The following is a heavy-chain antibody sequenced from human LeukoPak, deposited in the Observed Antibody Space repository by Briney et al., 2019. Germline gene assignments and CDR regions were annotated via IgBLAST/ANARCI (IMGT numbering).Heavy chain of an antibody. Sequence: ASVKVSCKASGYTFSNYIIHWVRQAPGQGLEWMGWINAVNGNAEYSQKFQGRVTNTRDTSASTAYMDLSSLRSEDTAVYYCARVVTRLREGGYYYDLDVWGQGTTVTVSS. V-gene: IGHV1-3*01. CDR2: INAVNGNA. CDR1: GYTFSNYI. CDR3: ARVVTRLREGGYYYDLDV. D-gene: IGHD3-16*01. J-gene: IGHJ6*02.